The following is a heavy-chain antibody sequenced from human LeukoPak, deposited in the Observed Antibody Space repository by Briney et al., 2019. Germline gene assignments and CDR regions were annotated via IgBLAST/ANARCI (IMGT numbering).Heavy chain of an antibody. CDR3: ARDDTAVAGTELDY. CDR2: ISSSSTNI. CDR1: GFTFSNYN. Sequence: GGSLRLSCAASGFTFSNYNMNWVRQAPGKGLEWVSYISSSSTNIYYTDSVKGRFTISRDNAKNSLYLQMNSLRAEDTAVYYCARDDTAVAGTELDYWGQGTLVTVSS. D-gene: IGHD6-19*01. V-gene: IGHV3-21*01. J-gene: IGHJ4*02.